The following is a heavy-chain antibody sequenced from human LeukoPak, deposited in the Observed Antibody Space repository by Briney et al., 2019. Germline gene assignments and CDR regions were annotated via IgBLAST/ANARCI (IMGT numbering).Heavy chain of an antibody. Sequence: SETLSLTCTVSGGSISSSAYHWGWIRQPPGKGLEWIGSIHNSGSTYYNPSLKSRVTISVRTSKNQFSLKLSSVTAADTAVYYCARGALDPNWFDPWGQGTLVTVSS. V-gene: IGHV4-39*07. CDR1: GGSISSSAYH. CDR2: IHNSGST. J-gene: IGHJ5*02. D-gene: IGHD2-2*03. CDR3: ARGALDPNWFDP.